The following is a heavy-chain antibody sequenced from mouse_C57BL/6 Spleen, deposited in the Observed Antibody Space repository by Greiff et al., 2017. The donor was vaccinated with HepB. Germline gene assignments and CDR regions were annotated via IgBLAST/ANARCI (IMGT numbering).Heavy chain of an antibody. CDR1: GYSITSGYY. V-gene: IGHV3-6*01. Sequence: EVQLQQSGPGLVKPSQSLSLTCSVTGYSITSGYYWNWIRQFPGNKLEWMGYISYDGSNNYNPSLKNRISITRDTSKNQFFLKLNSVTTEDTATYYCARHYGNYVAWFAYWGQGTLVTVSA. J-gene: IGHJ3*01. CDR3: ARHYGNYVAWFAY. CDR2: ISYDGSN. D-gene: IGHD2-1*01.